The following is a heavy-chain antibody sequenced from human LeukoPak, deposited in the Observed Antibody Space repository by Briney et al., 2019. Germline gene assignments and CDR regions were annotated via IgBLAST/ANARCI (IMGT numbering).Heavy chain of an antibody. CDR3: ARYRGLGGGYYFDY. Sequence: GGSLRLSCALSGFTFSKHWMGWVREAPGKGLEWVANIKEDGSEKYYVDSVKGRFTISRDNAKNSLHLQMNSLRAEDTAVYYCARYRGLGGGYYFDYWGQGTLVTVSS. D-gene: IGHD5-12*01. J-gene: IGHJ4*02. CDR1: GFTFSKHW. V-gene: IGHV3-7*04. CDR2: IKEDGSEK.